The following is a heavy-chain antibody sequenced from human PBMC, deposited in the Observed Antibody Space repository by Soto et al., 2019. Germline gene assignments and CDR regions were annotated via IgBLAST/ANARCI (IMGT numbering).Heavy chain of an antibody. J-gene: IGHJ3*02. Sequence: GGSLRLSCAASGFTFSSYAMSWVRQAPGKGLEWVSAISGSGGSTYYADSVKGRFTISRDNSKNTLYLQMNSLRAEDTAVYYCARGGVYPMRAFDIWGQGTMVTVSS. CDR2: ISGSGGST. V-gene: IGHV3-23*01. CDR3: ARGGVYPMRAFDI. D-gene: IGHD2-2*01. CDR1: GFTFSSYA.